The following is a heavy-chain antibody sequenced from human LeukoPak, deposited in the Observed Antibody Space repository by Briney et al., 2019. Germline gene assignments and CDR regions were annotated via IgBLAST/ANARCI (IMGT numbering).Heavy chain of an antibody. D-gene: IGHD6-13*01. CDR1: GFTFSSYW. Sequence: SGGSLRLSCAASGFTFSSYWMSWVRQAPGKGLEWVAKIKQDGKEKFYVDSVKGRFTIPRDNAKNPLYLQMNSLRAEDTAVYYCASHGSSWYFGYWGQGTLVTVSS. CDR2: IKQDGKEK. V-gene: IGHV3-7*03. J-gene: IGHJ4*02. CDR3: ASHGSSWYFGY.